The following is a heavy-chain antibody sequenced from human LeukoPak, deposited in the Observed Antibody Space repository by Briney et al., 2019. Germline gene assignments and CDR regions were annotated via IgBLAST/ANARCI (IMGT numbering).Heavy chain of an antibody. V-gene: IGHV4-34*01. D-gene: IGHD1-26*01. CDR1: GGSFSGYY. Sequence: SETLSLTCAVYGGSFSGYYWSWIRQPPGKGLEWIGEINHSGSTNYNPSLKSRVTISVDTSKNQFSLKLSSVTAADTAVYYCARKGMGAAGQVYYYYMDVWGKGTTVTVSS. CDR3: ARKGMGAAGQVYYYYMDV. CDR2: INHSGST. J-gene: IGHJ6*03.